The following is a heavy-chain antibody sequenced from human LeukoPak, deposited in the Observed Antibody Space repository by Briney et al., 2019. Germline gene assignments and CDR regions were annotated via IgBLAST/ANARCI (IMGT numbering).Heavy chain of an antibody. J-gene: IGHJ4*02. V-gene: IGHV4-59*08. Sequence: SQTLSLTCTVSGGSISSYSWSWIRQPPGKGLEWIGYIYYSGSTNYNPSLKSRVTISLDTSKNQFSLKLTSVTAADTAVYYCAREGTATSFDYWGQGTLVTVSS. CDR3: AREGTATSFDY. CDR2: IYYSGST. CDR1: GGSISSYS.